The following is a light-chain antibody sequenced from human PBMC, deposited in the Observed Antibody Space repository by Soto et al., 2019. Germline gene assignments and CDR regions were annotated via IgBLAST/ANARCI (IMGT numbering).Light chain of an antibody. J-gene: IGKJ1*01. CDR1: QSISSW. V-gene: IGKV1-5*03. CDR3: QQYNSYLRT. Sequence: DIQMTQSPSTLSASVGDRVTITCRASQSISSWLAWYQQKPGKAPKLLIYKASSLESGVPSRFRGSVSGTEFTLTISSLQPDDFATYYCQQYNSYLRTFGQGTKVEIK. CDR2: KAS.